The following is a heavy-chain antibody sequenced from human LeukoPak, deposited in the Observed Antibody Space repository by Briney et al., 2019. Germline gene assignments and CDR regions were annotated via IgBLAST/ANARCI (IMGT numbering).Heavy chain of an antibody. V-gene: IGHV4-31*03. J-gene: IGHJ5*02. CDR3: ARGYCSSTSCYTTPGWFDP. Sequence: PSQTLSLTCTVSGGSISSGGYYWSWIRQHPGKDLEWIGYIYYSGSTYYNPSLKSRVTISVDTSKNQFSLKLSSVTAADTAVYYCARGYCSSTSCYTTPGWFDPWGQGTLVTVSS. CDR2: IYYSGST. CDR1: GGSISSGGYY. D-gene: IGHD2-2*02.